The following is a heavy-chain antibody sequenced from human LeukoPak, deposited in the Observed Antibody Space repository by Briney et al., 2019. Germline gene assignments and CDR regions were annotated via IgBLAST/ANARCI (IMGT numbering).Heavy chain of an antibody. D-gene: IGHD6-19*01. V-gene: IGHV3-30-3*01. Sequence: QPGRSLRLSCAASGVTLSSYAMHWVRQAPGKGLEWVAVISYDGSNKYYADSVKGRFTISRDNSKNTLYLQMNSLRAEDTAVYYCARSVAGIYYYYGMDVWGQGTTVTVSS. CDR1: GVTLSSYA. J-gene: IGHJ6*02. CDR3: ARSVAGIYYYYGMDV. CDR2: ISYDGSNK.